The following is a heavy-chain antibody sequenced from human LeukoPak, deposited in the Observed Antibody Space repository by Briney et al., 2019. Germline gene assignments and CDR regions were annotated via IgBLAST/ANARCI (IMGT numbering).Heavy chain of an antibody. D-gene: IGHD2-15*01. CDR1: GFTFSSYA. V-gene: IGHV3-30*04. J-gene: IGHJ4*02. Sequence: GGYLRLSCAASGFTFSSYAMHRVRQAPGKGLEWVAVISYDGSNKYYADSVKGRFTISRDNSKNTLYLQMNSLRAEDTAVYYCARDRYLVADGYFDYWGQGTLVTVSS. CDR2: ISYDGSNK. CDR3: ARDRYLVADGYFDY.